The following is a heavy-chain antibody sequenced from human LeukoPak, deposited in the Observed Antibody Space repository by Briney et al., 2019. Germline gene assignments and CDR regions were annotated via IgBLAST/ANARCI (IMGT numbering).Heavy chain of an antibody. D-gene: IGHD5-24*01. CDR1: GFTFDDYA. V-gene: IGHV3-9*01. CDR3: ARGRDGYLRNMNY. Sequence: PDRSLRLSCAASGFTFDDYAMHWVRQAPGKGLEWVSGLSWNSGTIVYADSVKGRFTISRDNAKNSLYLQMNSLRAEDTALYYCARGRDGYLRNMNYWGQGTLVTVSS. CDR2: LSWNSGTI. J-gene: IGHJ4*02.